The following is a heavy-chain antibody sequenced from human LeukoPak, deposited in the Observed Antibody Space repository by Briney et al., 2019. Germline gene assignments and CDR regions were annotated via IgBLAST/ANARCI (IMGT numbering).Heavy chain of an antibody. J-gene: IGHJ6*03. Sequence: ASVKVSCKASGYTFTSHYMHWVRQAPGQGLEWMGWINPNSGGTNYAQKFQGRVTMTRDTSISTAYMELSRLRSDDTAVYYCARAVRALYDYVWGSPNYMDVWGKGTTVTVSS. D-gene: IGHD3-16*01. CDR3: ARAVRALYDYVWGSPNYMDV. CDR2: INPNSGGT. CDR1: GYTFTSHY. V-gene: IGHV1-2*02.